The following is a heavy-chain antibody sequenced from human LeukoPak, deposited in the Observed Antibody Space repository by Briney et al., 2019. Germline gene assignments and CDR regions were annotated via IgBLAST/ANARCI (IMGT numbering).Heavy chain of an antibody. V-gene: IGHV4-34*01. CDR2: INHSGTT. CDR1: GGSFSGYY. CDR3: ARSGGSSGLDFDY. J-gene: IGHJ4*02. Sequence: PSETLSLTCAVFGGSFSGYYWNWIRQPPGKGLEWVGIINHSGTTNYTPSLKSRVSISLDTAKNQFSLKLSSVTVADTAVYYCARSGGSSGLDFDYWGQGNLVTVSS. D-gene: IGHD3-22*01.